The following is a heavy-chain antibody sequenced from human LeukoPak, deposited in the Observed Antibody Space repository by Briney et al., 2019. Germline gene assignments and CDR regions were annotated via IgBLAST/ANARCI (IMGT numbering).Heavy chain of an antibody. Sequence: GGSLRPSCAASGFTFSSYAMSWVRQAPGKGLEWVSAISGSGGSTYYADSVKGRFTISRDNSKNTLYLQMNSLRAEDTAVYYCAKNRGYSYGYDAFDIWGQGTMDTVSS. CDR1: GFTFSSYA. CDR2: ISGSGGST. V-gene: IGHV3-23*01. D-gene: IGHD5-18*01. J-gene: IGHJ3*02. CDR3: AKNRGYSYGYDAFDI.